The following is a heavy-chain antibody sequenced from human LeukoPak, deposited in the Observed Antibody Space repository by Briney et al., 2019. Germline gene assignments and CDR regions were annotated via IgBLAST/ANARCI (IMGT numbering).Heavy chain of an antibody. CDR3: ARSITGTRLHGAFDI. V-gene: IGHV3-48*01. D-gene: IGHD1-20*01. CDR1: GFTFSSYS. Sequence: GGSLRLSCAASGFTFSSYSMNWVRQAPGKGLEWVSYISSSSSTIYYADSVKGRFTISRDNAKNSLYLQMNSLRAEDTAVYYCARSITGTRLHGAFDIWGQGTMVTVSS. J-gene: IGHJ3*02. CDR2: ISSSSSTI.